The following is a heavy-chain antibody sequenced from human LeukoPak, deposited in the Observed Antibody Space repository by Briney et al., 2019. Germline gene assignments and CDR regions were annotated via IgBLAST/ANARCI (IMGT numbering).Heavy chain of an antibody. CDR2: IYYSENT. J-gene: IGHJ5*02. Sequence: SETLSLTCAVSGGSINSGGYSWSWIRQPPGKGLEWIGYIYYSENTYYNPSLKSRVTISVDKSKNQFSLKLSSVTAADTAVYYCARERGLAAAGTFWFDPWGQGTLVTVSS. CDR3: ARERGLAAAGTFWFDP. D-gene: IGHD6-13*01. CDR1: GGSINSGGYS. V-gene: IGHV4-30-4*07.